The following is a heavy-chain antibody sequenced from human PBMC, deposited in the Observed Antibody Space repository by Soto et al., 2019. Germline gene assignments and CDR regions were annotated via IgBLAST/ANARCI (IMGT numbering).Heavy chain of an antibody. CDR1: GFTFSSYW. D-gene: IGHD3-9*01. J-gene: IGHJ4*02. CDR3: ARENVLTGYYSLDH. CDR2: INGDGTST. Sequence: PGGSLRLSCAASGFTFSSYWMHWVRQAPGKGLVWVSRINGDGTSTTYADSVKGRFTISRDNAKNTLYLQVNSLRAEDTAVYYCARENVLTGYYSLDHWGQGTLVTVSS. V-gene: IGHV3-74*01.